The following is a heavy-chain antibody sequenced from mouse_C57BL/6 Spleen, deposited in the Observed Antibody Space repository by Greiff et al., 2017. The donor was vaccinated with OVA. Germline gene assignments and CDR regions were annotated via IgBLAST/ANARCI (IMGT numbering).Heavy chain of an antibody. Sequence: VQLQQSGPVLVKPGASVKMSCKASGYTFTDYYMNWVKQSHGKSLEWIGVINPYNGGTSYNQKFKGKATLTVDKSSSTAYMELNSLTSEDSAVYYCARKYGSSPYYALDYWGQGTSVTVSS. V-gene: IGHV1-19*01. CDR3: ARKYGSSPYYALDY. CDR1: GYTFTDYY. D-gene: IGHD1-1*01. CDR2: INPYNGGT. J-gene: IGHJ4*01.